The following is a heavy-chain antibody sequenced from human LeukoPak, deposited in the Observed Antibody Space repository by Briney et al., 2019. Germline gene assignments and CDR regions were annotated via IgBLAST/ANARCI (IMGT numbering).Heavy chain of an antibody. D-gene: IGHD5-12*01. V-gene: IGHV3-7*01. J-gene: IGHJ4*02. CDR2: IKPEGTEE. CDR3: ARLNSGYGYAFDY. Sequence: GGSLRLSCAASGFTFRSFWMSWVRQAPGKGLQWVANIKPEGTEEYYVDSVKGRFTISRDNAKNSLYLQMNSLRAEDTAVYYCARLNSGYGYAFDYWGQGTLVTVSA. CDR1: GFTFRSFW.